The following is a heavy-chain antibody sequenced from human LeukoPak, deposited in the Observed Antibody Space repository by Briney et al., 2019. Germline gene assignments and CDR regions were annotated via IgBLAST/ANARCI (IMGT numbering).Heavy chain of an antibody. J-gene: IGHJ6*03. CDR2: ISYDGSNK. Sequence: GGSLRLSCAASGFTFSSYGMHWVRQAPGKGLEWVAVISYDGSNKYYADSVKGRFTISRDNSKNTLYLQMNSLRAEDTAVYYCAKGPGSYYYYYYMDVWGKGTTVTVSS. CDR3: AKGPGSYYYYYYMDV. V-gene: IGHV3-30*18. CDR1: GFTFSSYG. D-gene: IGHD3-10*01.